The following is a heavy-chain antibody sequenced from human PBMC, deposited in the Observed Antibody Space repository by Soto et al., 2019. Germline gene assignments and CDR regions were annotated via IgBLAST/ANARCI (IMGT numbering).Heavy chain of an antibody. CDR3: ANRAAGTSFDY. V-gene: IGHV3-23*01. CDR1: GFTFSSYA. D-gene: IGHD6-13*01. Sequence: EVQLLESGGGLVQPGGSLRLSCAASGFTFSSYAMSWVRQAPGKGLEWVSVISGSGGSTYYADSVKGRFTISRDNSKVSWYLQMNSLRAEDTAVYYCANRAAGTSFDYWGQGTLVTVSS. CDR2: ISGSGGST. J-gene: IGHJ4*02.